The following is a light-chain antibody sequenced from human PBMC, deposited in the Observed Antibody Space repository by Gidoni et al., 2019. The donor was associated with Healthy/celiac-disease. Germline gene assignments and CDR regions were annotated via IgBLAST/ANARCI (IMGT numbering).Light chain of an antibody. J-gene: IGKJ2*01. CDR2: DAS. CDR3: QQYNSNSAYT. CDR1: QSISSW. V-gene: IGKV1-5*01. Sequence: DIQMTQSPSTLSASVGDRVTITCRASQSISSWLAWYQQKPGKAPKLLIYDASSLEFTLTISSLQPDDFATYYCQQYNSNSAYTFGQGTKLEIK.